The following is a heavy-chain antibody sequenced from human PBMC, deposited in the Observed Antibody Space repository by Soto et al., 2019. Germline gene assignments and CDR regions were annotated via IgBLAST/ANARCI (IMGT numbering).Heavy chain of an antibody. CDR3: ARDRNYGYSFFDY. D-gene: IGHD3-22*01. CDR2: ITYNGSNK. CDR1: GFTFSSYA. J-gene: IGHJ4*02. V-gene: IGHV3-30-3*01. Sequence: PGGSLRLSCAASGFTFSSYAMSWVRQAPGKGLEWVAVITYNGSNKYYADSVKGRFTISRDNSKNTLYLQMNSLRAEDTAVYYCARDRNYGYSFFDYWGQGTLVTVSS.